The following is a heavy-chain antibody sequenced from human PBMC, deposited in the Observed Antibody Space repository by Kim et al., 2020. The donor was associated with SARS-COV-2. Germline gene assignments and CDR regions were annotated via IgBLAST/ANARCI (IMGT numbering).Heavy chain of an antibody. J-gene: IGHJ4*02. D-gene: IGHD2-21*01. V-gene: IGHV4-34*01. Sequence: SQTLSLTCAVYGGSFSGYYWSWIRHPPGKGLEWIGEINHSGSTNYNPSLKSRVTISVDTSKNQFSLKLSSVTAADTAVYYCARLTLVIAPYWGQGPLVTV. CDR1: GGSFSGYY. CDR2: INHSGST. CDR3: ARLTLVIAPY.